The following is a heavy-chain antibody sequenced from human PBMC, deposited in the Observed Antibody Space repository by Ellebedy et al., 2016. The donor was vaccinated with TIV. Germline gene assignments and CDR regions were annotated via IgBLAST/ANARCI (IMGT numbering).Heavy chain of an antibody. CDR2: ISYDGSNK. D-gene: IGHD2-15*01. V-gene: IGHV3-30-3*01. Sequence: GGSLRLSCAASGFTFSSYAMHWVRQAPGKGLEWVAVISYDGSNKYYANSVRGRFTISRDNSKNPLYLQMSSLRADDTAFYYCARATDIVVVVAAFDSWGQGTLVTVSS. CDR3: ARATDIVVVVAAFDS. J-gene: IGHJ4*02. CDR1: GFTFSSYA.